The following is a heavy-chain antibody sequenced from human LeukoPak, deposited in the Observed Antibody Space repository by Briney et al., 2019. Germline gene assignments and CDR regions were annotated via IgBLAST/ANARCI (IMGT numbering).Heavy chain of an antibody. CDR3: ARVDYYDSSGYNR. D-gene: IGHD3-22*01. CDR2: IYHSGST. CDR1: GGSISSGGYS. Sequence: SQTLSLTCAVSGGSISSGGYSWSWIRQPPGKGLEWIGYIYHSGSTYYNPSLKSRVTISVDKSKNQFSLKLSSVTAADTAVYYCARVDYYDSSGYNRWGQGTLVTVSS. J-gene: IGHJ4*02. V-gene: IGHV4-30-2*01.